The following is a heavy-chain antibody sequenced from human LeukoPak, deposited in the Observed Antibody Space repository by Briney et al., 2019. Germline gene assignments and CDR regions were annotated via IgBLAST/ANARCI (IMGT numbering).Heavy chain of an antibody. CDR2: IYSGGST. Sequence: PGGSLRLSCAASGFTVSSNYMSWVRQAPGKGLEWVSLIYSGGSTYYADSVKGRFTISRDNAKNSLYLQMNSLRAEDTAVYYCARGIQLWSPWDYWGQGTLVTVSS. CDR1: GFTVSSNY. D-gene: IGHD5-18*01. CDR3: ARGIQLWSPWDY. V-gene: IGHV3-53*01. J-gene: IGHJ4*02.